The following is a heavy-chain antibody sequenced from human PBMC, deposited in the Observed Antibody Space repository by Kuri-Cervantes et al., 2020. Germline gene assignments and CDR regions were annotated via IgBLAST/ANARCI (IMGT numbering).Heavy chain of an antibody. J-gene: IGHJ4*02. V-gene: IGHV3-33*01. Sequence: GESLKISCAASGFTFSSYGMHWVRQAPGKGLEWVAVIWYDGSEKYYADSVKGRFTVSRDNSKNTLYLQMNSLRAEDTAVYFCARYNTKKGDYWGQGSLVTVSS. CDR3: ARYNTKKGDY. CDR2: IWYDGSEK. D-gene: IGHD1-1*01. CDR1: GFTFSSYG.